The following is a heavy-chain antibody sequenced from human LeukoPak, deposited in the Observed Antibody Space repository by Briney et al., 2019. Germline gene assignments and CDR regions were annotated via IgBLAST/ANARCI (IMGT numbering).Heavy chain of an antibody. Sequence: KSGGSLRLSCAASGFTFSDYYVSWIRQAPGKGLEWVAYISSSGSTIYYADSVKVRFTISRDNAKNSLYLQMNSLRAEDTAVYYCARDASSGWPNYFDYWGQGTLVTVSS. CDR3: ARDASSGWPNYFDY. V-gene: IGHV3-11*01. D-gene: IGHD6-19*01. CDR2: ISSSGSTI. CDR1: GFTFSDYY. J-gene: IGHJ4*02.